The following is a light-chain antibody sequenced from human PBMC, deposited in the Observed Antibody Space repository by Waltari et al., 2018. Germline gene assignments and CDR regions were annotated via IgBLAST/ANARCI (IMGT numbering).Light chain of an antibody. CDR1: QSVSRA. CDR3: QHYVKLPVT. V-gene: IGKV3-20*01. CDR2: GAS. J-gene: IGKJ1*01. Sequence: EIVLTQSPGTLSLSPGERATLSCRASQSVSRALAWYQQKPGQAPRLLIYGASTRATGVPDRFSGSGSGTEFSLTISSLDPEDFAVYYCQHYVKLPVTYGQGTKVEI.